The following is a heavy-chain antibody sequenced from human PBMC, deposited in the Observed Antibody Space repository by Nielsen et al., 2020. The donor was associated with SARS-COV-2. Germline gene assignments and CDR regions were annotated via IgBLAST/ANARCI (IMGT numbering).Heavy chain of an antibody. CDR3: AKGRIAAAAKAPVDY. V-gene: IGHV3-23*01. CDR2: ISGSGGST. D-gene: IGHD6-13*01. J-gene: IGHJ4*02. Sequence: GESLKFSCAASGFTFSSYAMSWVRQAPGKGLEWVSAISGSGGSTYYADSVKGRFTISRDNSKNTLYLQMNSLRAEDTAVYYCAKGRIAAAAKAPVDYWGQGTLVTVSS. CDR1: GFTFSSYA.